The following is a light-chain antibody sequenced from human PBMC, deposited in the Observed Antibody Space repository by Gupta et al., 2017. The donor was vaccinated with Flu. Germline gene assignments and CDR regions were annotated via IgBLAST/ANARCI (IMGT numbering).Light chain of an antibody. CDR3: QQRSSWPPT. CDR1: QSISRY. V-gene: IGKV3-11*01. Sequence: EIVLTQSPDTLSLSPGERATLSCRASQSISRYLAWYQQRPGQAPRLLIYDASNRATDIPARFSGSGSGTDFTLTISSLEPEDFAVYYCQQRSSWPPTFGQGTKVEIK. CDR2: DAS. J-gene: IGKJ1*01.